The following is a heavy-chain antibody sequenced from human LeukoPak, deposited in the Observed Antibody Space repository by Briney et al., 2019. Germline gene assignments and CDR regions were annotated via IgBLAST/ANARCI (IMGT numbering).Heavy chain of an antibody. CDR2: IYYSGST. J-gene: IGHJ4*02. D-gene: IGHD3-10*01. CDR1: GDSINSGGYY. Sequence: SQTLSLTCTVSGDSINSGGYYWNWIRQHPGKGLEWIGSIYYSGSTYYNPSLKSRLTISVDTSKNHFSLKLSSVTAADTAIYYCARSITMVRGFDYWGQGTLVTVSS. V-gene: IGHV4-31*03. CDR3: ARSITMVRGFDY.